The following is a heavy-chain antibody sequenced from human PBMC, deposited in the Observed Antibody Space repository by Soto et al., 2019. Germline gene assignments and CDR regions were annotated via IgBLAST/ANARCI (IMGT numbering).Heavy chain of an antibody. V-gene: IGHV4-34*01. Sequence: SETLSLTCAVYGGSFSGYYWSWIRQPPGKGLEWIGEINHSGSTNYNPSLKSRVTLSVDTSNKQFSLKLSSVTASDTAIYYCVRQPNRPMAGDDWGQGTLVTVSS. CDR3: VRQPNRPMAGDD. CDR2: INHSGST. D-gene: IGHD2-8*01. J-gene: IGHJ4*02. CDR1: GGSFSGYY.